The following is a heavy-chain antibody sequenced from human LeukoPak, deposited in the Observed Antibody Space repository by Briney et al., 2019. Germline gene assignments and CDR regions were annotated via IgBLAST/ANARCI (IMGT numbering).Heavy chain of an antibody. Sequence: PGGSLRLSCAASGFTFSDYYMSWIRQAPGKGLEWVSYTSSSGSTIYYADSVKGRFTISRDNAKNSLYLQMNSLRAEDTAVYYCARGFRPTYYYDSSGYPVDYWGQGTLVTVSS. V-gene: IGHV3-11*01. D-gene: IGHD3-22*01. CDR2: TSSSGSTI. CDR3: ARGFRPTYYYDSSGYPVDY. CDR1: GFTFSDYY. J-gene: IGHJ4*02.